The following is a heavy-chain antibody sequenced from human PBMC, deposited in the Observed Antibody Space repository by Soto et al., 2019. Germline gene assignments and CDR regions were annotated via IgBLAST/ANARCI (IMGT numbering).Heavy chain of an antibody. J-gene: IGHJ4*02. CDR3: AAAAFGDYRH. V-gene: IGHV4-30-4*01. CDR2: IGYSGNS. CDR1: GASISSGDYY. Sequence: QVQLQESGPGLVKPSQTLSLTCTVSGASISSGDYYWSWIRQPPGKGLEWIGYIGYSGNSYYNPSPXXRVSISVDTSKNQCALNMRSVTAADTAVYYCAAAAFGDYRHWGQGTLVTVSS. D-gene: IGHD4-17*01.